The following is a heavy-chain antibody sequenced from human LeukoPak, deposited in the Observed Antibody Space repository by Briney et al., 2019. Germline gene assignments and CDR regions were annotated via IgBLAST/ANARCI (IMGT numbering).Heavy chain of an antibody. Sequence: GGSLRLSCAASGFTFNSYAMSWVRQAPGKGLEWVSGITGSGGGTYYADSVKGRFTISRDNSKNTLYLQMNSLRAEDTAVYYCARDTPANIVVVTATYYYYGMDVWGQGTTVTVSS. D-gene: IGHD2-21*02. V-gene: IGHV3-23*01. J-gene: IGHJ6*02. CDR1: GFTFNSYA. CDR3: ARDTPANIVVVTATYYYYGMDV. CDR2: ITGSGGGT.